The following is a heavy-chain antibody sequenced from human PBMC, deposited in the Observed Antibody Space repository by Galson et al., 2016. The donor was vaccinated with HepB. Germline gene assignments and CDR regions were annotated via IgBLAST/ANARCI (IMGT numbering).Heavy chain of an antibody. V-gene: IGHV3-53*01. J-gene: IGHJ4*02. CDR1: GFSVRTND. CDR2: IYGDDKT. Sequence: SLRLSCAVSGFSVRTNDMSWVRQAPGKGLEWVSLIYGDDKTYYSDSVKGRFTISRDSSKNTLYLQMNSLRAEDTAIYYCAKEERDVPFLEVLCHFDYWGQGDLVTVSS. CDR3: AKEERDVPFLEVLCHFDY. D-gene: IGHD3-3*02.